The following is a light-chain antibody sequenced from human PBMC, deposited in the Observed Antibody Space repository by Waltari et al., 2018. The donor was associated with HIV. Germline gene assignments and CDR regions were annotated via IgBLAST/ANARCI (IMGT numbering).Light chain of an antibody. V-gene: IGKV2-30*01. CDR3: MQGTDWPPM. CDR2: KVS. Sequence: DVVMTQSPLSLPVTLGQPASISCRSSQSLVYSDGNTYLSWFQQRPGQSPRRLIYKVSYRDSGVPDRFSGSGSRTDFTLKISRVEADDVGIYYCMQGTDWPPMFGQGTKVEIK. J-gene: IGKJ1*01. CDR1: QSLVYSDGNTY.